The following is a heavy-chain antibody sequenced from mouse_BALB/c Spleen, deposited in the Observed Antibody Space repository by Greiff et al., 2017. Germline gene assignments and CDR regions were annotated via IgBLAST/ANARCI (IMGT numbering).Heavy chain of an antibody. CDR3: AKGRPVMDY. J-gene: IGHJ4*01. Sequence: EVQLVESGGGLVKPGGSLKLSCAASGFTFSSYAMSWVRQTPEKRLEWVASISSGGSTYYPDSVKSRFTISRDDDRNILYLQMSSLRSEDTAMYYCAKGRPVMDYWGQGTSVTVSS. V-gene: IGHV5-6-5*01. CDR2: ISSGGST. CDR1: GFTFSSYA.